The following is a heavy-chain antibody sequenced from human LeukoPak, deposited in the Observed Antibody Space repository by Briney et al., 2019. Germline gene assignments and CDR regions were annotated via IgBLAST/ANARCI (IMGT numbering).Heavy chain of an antibody. CDR2: IFHGGAT. J-gene: IGHJ5*02. Sequence: SETLSLTCTVSGGSIISSSYNWAWVRQPPGKRLEWIATIFHGGATYYNPSLQSRVAISVDTSKNQFSLKLNSVTAADTAVYYCARHPTGYPNWFDPWGQGTLVSVSS. V-gene: IGHV4-39*01. CDR3: ARHPTGYPNWFDP. D-gene: IGHD3-9*01. CDR1: GGSIISSSYN.